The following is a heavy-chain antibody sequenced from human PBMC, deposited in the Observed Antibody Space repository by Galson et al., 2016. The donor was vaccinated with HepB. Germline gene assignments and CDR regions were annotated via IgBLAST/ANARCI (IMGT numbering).Heavy chain of an antibody. J-gene: IGHJ4*02. CDR2: IYSNGNT. CDR1: NGSLSRYF. D-gene: IGHD6-25*01. CDR3: ARKRPTPSSDWPYCFDS. V-gene: IGHV4-4*07. Sequence: SETLSLTCTVPNGSLSRYFWSWIRQPAGKGLEWIGRIYSNGNTRYNSSLQSRVTMSLDMSKNQFSVRLISVTAADTAVYFCARKRPTPSSDWPYCFDSWGQGALVTVSS.